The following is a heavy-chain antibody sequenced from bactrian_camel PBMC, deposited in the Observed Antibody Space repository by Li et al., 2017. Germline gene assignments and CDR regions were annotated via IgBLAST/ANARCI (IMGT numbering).Heavy chain of an antibody. CDR3: AADVLMGCGSSPVYEYNY. V-gene: IGHV3S53*01. CDR1: GDTWLSTNC. D-gene: IGHD3*01. Sequence: HVQLVESGGGSVQAGGSLRLSCAASGDTWLSTNCMGWFRQAPGQEREGVAAIGSGGTSYADSVKGRFTISLDGAKNTLYLQVNSLKPEDTAMYYCAADVLMGCGSSPVYEYNYWARGPRSPSP. J-gene: IGHJ4*01. CDR2: IGSGGT.